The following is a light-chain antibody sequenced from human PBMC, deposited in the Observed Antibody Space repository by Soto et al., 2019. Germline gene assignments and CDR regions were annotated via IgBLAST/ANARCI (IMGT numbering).Light chain of an antibody. CDR1: ISDVGLYDY. CDR3: SSYTSESSYV. Sequence: QSLLTQPASVSGSPGQSITISCTGPISDVGLYDYVSWYQQHTGKAPQLMIYAVSNRPSGVSNRFSASKSGNTASLFISGLQAEDEADYDCSSYTSESSYVFRSVTKSP. CDR2: AVS. V-gene: IGLV2-14*01. J-gene: IGLJ1*01.